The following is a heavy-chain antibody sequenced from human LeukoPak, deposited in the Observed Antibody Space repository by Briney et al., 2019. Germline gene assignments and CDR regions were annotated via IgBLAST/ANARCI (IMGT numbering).Heavy chain of an antibody. V-gene: IGHV3-30*03. D-gene: IGHD2-15*01. J-gene: IGHJ6*03. CDR2: ISYDGSNK. CDR1: GFTFSSYG. Sequence: PGGSLRLSCEASGFTFSSYGMHWVRQAPGKGLEWVAVISYDGSNKYYADSVKGRFTISRDNSKNTLYLQMNSLRTEDTAVYYCARVLRYCSGGNCYSGGLGYMDVWGKGTTVTISS. CDR3: ARVLRYCSGGNCYSGGLGYMDV.